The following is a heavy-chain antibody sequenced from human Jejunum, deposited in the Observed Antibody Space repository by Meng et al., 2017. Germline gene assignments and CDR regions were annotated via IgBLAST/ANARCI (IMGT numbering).Heavy chain of an antibody. CDR1: GFTFSDTW. J-gene: IGHJ4*02. D-gene: IGHD3-22*01. CDR3: VRTSYSDSSGRH. Sequence: GESLKISCAASGFTFSDTWMSWVRQAPGKGLEWVGRIKSKSTGGTTDYAAPLKDRFTISRDDSLNTLFLQMSSLTTEDTAVYYCVRTSYSDSSGRHWGQGRLVTVSS. CDR2: IKSKSTGGTT. V-gene: IGHV3-15*05.